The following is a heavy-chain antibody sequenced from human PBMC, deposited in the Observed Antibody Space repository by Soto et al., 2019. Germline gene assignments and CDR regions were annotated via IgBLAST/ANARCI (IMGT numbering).Heavy chain of an antibody. V-gene: IGHV3-23*01. Sequence: GGSLRHSCKAAEFTFSIYAMSWVRPAPGKGLEWVSAISGSGGSTYYADSVKGRFTISRDNSKNTLYLQMNSLRADDTAVYYCAKATRGGAATLIRDYWGQGTLVTVSS. CDR2: ISGSGGST. CDR3: AKATRGGAATLIRDY. D-gene: IGHD6-13*01. CDR1: EFTFSIYA. J-gene: IGHJ4*02.